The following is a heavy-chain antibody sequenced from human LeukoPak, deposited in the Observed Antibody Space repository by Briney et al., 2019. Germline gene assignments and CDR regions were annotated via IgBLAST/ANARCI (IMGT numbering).Heavy chain of an antibody. V-gene: IGHV1-69*04. CDR2: IIPILGIA. Sequence: ASVKVSCKASGGTFSSYAISWVRQAPGQGLEWMGRIIPILGIANYAQKFQGRVTITADKSTSTAYMELSSLRSEDTAVYYCAKTFKINAYFDYWGQGTLVTVSS. CDR1: GGTFSSYA. J-gene: IGHJ4*02. CDR3: AKTFKINAYFDY. D-gene: IGHD3-16*01.